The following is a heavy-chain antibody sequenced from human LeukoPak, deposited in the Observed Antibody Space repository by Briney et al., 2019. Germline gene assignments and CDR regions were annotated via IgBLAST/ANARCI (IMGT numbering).Heavy chain of an antibody. V-gene: IGHV1-69*05. CDR3: ARDGVLSYYYYMDV. D-gene: IGHD6-13*01. CDR1: GGTFSSYA. J-gene: IGHJ6*03. CDR2: IIPIFGTA. Sequence: SSVKVSCKASGGTFSSYAISWVRQAPGQGVEWMGRIIPIFGTANDAQKFQGRVTITTDESTSTAYMELSSLRSEDTAVYYCARDGVLSYYYYMDVWGKGTTVTVSS.